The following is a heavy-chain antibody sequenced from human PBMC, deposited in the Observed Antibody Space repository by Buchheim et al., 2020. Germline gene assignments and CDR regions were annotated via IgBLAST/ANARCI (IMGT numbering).Heavy chain of an antibody. CDR2: IKEDGSEK. V-gene: IGHV3-7*01. CDR3: AKAPYSSSFSSDY. D-gene: IGHD6-13*01. CDR1: GFTFSRYW. Sequence: EVQLVESGGDLVQPGGSLRLPCVASGFTFSRYWMSWVRQAPGRGLEWVANIKEDGSEKYHVDSVKGRFTISRDNSKNTLYLQMNSLRAEDTAVYYCAKAPYSSSFSSDYWGQGTL. J-gene: IGHJ4*02.